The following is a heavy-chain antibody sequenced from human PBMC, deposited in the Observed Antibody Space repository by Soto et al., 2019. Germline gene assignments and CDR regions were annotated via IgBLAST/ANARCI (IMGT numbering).Heavy chain of an antibody. Sequence: QVQLQESGPGLVKPSETLSLTCTVSGGSISNYYWNWIRQPPGKGLEWIGYIYYSGSTYYNPSLNSRVPISLDTSKNQFSLRLSSVTATDTAVYYCARQRAIAVAGTDIWGQGTMVTVSS. CDR2: IYYSGST. J-gene: IGHJ3*02. CDR1: GGSISNYY. V-gene: IGHV4-59*08. CDR3: ARQRAIAVAGTDI. D-gene: IGHD6-19*01.